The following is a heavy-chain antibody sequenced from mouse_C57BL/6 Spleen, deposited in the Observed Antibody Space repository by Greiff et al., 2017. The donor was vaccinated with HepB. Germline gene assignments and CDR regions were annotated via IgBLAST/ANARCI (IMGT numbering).Heavy chain of an antibody. Sequence: QVQLQQSGAELVRPGASVTLSCKASGYTFTDYEMHWVKQTPVHGLEWIGAIDPETGGTAYNQKFKGKAILTADKSSSTAYMELRSLTSEDSAVYYCTRRGNGVTYFDYWGQGTTLTVSS. CDR2: IDPETGGT. CDR1: GYTFTDYE. V-gene: IGHV1-15*01. J-gene: IGHJ2*01. D-gene: IGHD2-2*01. CDR3: TRRGNGVTYFDY.